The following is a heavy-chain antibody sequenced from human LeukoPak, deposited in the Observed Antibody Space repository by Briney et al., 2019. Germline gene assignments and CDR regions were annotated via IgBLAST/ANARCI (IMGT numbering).Heavy chain of an antibody. D-gene: IGHD6-13*01. Sequence: GGSLRLSCAASGFTFSSYEMNWVRQAPGKGLEWVSYISSSGSTIYYADSVKGRFTISRDNAKNSLYLQMNSLRAEDTAVYYCARGDSISSSWYSGMQINWFDPWGQGTLVTVSS. CDR2: ISSSGSTI. CDR1: GFTFSSYE. CDR3: ARGDSISSSWYSGMQINWFDP. J-gene: IGHJ5*02. V-gene: IGHV3-48*03.